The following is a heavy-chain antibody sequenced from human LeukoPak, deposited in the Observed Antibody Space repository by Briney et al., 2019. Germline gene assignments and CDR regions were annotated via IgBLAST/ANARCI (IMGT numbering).Heavy chain of an antibody. CDR3: ARGVYADPFDY. CDR1: GFTFDDYT. J-gene: IGHJ4*02. D-gene: IGHD4-17*01. Sequence: GGSLRLSCAASGFTFDDYTMHWVRQAPGKGLEWVANIKQDGSEKYYVDSVKGRFSISRDNVKNSLDLQMNSLRADDTAVYYCARGVYADPFDYWGQGTLVTISS. V-gene: IGHV3-7*01. CDR2: IKQDGSEK.